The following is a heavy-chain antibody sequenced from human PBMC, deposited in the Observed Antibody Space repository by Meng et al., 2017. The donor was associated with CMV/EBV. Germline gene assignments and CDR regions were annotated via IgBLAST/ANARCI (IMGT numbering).Heavy chain of an antibody. Sequence: SQTRSLTCAVYGGSFSGYYWSWIRQPPGKGLEWIGEINHSGSTNYNPSLKSRVTISVDTSKNQFSLKLSSVTAADTAVYYCARSRRGVHYYGMDVWGQGTTVTVSS. D-gene: IGHD3-10*01. J-gene: IGHJ6*02. V-gene: IGHV4-34*01. CDR2: INHSGST. CDR3: ARSRRGVHYYGMDV. CDR1: GGSFSGYY.